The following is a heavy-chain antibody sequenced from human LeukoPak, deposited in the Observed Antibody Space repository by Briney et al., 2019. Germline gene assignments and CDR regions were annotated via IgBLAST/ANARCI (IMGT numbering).Heavy chain of an antibody. CDR2: NHYGGST. D-gene: IGHD6-19*01. Sequence: LRLSCAASGFTFSSYGMHWIRQPPGKGLEWLGFNHYGGSTNVNPSLESRVTISLDTSKNQFSLKLSSVTAADTAVYYCARHSSGAQHDYWGQGTLVTVSS. CDR1: GFTFSSYG. V-gene: IGHV4-59*08. CDR3: ARHSSGAQHDY. J-gene: IGHJ4*02.